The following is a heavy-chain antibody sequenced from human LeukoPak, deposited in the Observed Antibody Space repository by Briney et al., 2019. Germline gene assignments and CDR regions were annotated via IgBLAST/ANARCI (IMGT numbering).Heavy chain of an antibody. CDR1: GGSFSTYY. J-gene: IGHJ1*01. Sequence: SETLSLTCAVYGGSFSTYYWSWIRQPPGKGLEWVGEINHSGSTNYNPSLKSRVTRSIDTSKNQFSLKLTSVTAADTAVYYCASPGGRSGLAEYFQHWGQGTLVTVSS. CDR2: INHSGST. D-gene: IGHD6-19*01. CDR3: ASPGGRSGLAEYFQH. V-gene: IGHV4-34*01.